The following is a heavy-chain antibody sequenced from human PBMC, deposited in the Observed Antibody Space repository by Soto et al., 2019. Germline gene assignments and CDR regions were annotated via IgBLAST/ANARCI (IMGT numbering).Heavy chain of an antibody. CDR3: ARHLTYCSAGSCYSDFPYYGMDV. D-gene: IGHD2-15*01. Sequence: SETLSLTCTVSGGSISSSSYYWGWIRQPPGKGMEWIGSIYYSGSTYYNPSLKSRVTISVDTSKNQFSLKLSSVTAADTAVYYCARHLTYCSAGSCYSDFPYYGMDVWGQGTTVTVSS. V-gene: IGHV4-39*01. CDR2: IYYSGST. J-gene: IGHJ6*02. CDR1: GGSISSSSYY.